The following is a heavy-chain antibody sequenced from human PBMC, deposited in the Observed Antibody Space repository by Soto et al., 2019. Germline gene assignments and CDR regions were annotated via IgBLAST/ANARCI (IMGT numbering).Heavy chain of an antibody. D-gene: IGHD2-8*01. J-gene: IGHJ4*02. CDR3: ARGPGCTNGVCPFDY. V-gene: IGHV4-34*01. CDR1: GGSFSGYY. Sequence: SETLSLTCAVYGGSFSGYYWSWIRQPPGKGLEWIGEINHSGSTNYNPSLKSRVTISVDTSKNQFSLKLSSVTAADTAVYYCARGPGCTNGVCPFDYWGQGTLVTVSS. CDR2: INHSGST.